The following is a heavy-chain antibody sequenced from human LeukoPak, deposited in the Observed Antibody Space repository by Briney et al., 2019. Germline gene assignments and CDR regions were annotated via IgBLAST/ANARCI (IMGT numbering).Heavy chain of an antibody. V-gene: IGHV3-48*03. CDR3: AELGITMIGGV. Sequence: GGSLRLSCAASGFTLSTYTMNWVRQAPGKGLEWVSYISSSGSTIYYADSVKGRFTISRDNAKNSLYLQMNNLRAEDTAVYYCAELGITMIGGVWGKGTTVTISS. J-gene: IGHJ6*04. D-gene: IGHD3-10*02. CDR2: ISSSGSTI. CDR1: GFTLSTYT.